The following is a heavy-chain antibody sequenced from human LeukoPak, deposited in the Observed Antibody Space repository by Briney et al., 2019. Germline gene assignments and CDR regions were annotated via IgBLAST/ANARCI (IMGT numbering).Heavy chain of an antibody. V-gene: IGHV3-7*01. CDR3: AKYYYDSSGYYWSDDAFDI. J-gene: IGHJ3*02. D-gene: IGHD3-22*01. CDR1: GFTFSSYW. Sequence: GGSLRLSCAASGFTFSSYWMSWARQAPGKGLEWVANIKQDGSEKYYVDSVKGRFTISRDNAKNSLYLQMNSLRAEDTAVYYCAKYYYDSSGYYWSDDAFDIWGQGTMVTVSS. CDR2: IKQDGSEK.